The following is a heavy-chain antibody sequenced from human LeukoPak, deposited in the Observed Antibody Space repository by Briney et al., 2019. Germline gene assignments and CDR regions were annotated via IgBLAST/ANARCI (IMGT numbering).Heavy chain of an antibody. V-gene: IGHV1-18*01. D-gene: IGHD2-2*01. CDR3: ARGVDALGYCSSTSCYGGADY. Sequence: ASVKVSCKASGGTFSSYAISWVRQAPGQGLEWMGWISAYNGNTNYAQKLQGRVTMTTDTSTSTAYMELRSLRSDDTAVYYCARGVDALGYCSSTSCYGGADYWGQGTLVTVSS. J-gene: IGHJ4*02. CDR1: GGTFSSYA. CDR2: ISAYNGNT.